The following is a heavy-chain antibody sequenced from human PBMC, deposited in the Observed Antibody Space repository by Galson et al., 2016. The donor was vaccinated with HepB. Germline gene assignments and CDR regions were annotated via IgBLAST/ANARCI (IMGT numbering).Heavy chain of an antibody. CDR2: IDTDGSST. CDR3: TRGWQAAWLQGQNVLDY. Sequence: SLRLSCAASGFTFSSYWMHWVRQVPGKGLVWVSRIDTDGSSTTYADSVKGRFTISRDNAKNTVYLEMNSLRAEDTATYYCTRGWQAAWLQGQNVLDYWGPGTVVTVSS. D-gene: IGHD5-24*01. V-gene: IGHV3-74*01. CDR1: GFTFSSYW. J-gene: IGHJ4*02.